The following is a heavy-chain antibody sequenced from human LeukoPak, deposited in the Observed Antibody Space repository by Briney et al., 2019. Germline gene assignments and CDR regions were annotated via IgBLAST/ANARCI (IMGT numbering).Heavy chain of an antibody. V-gene: IGHV3-23*01. D-gene: IGHD5-12*01. CDR2: ISISGGST. J-gene: IGHJ6*03. CDR3: ARARRDIVATITFDMDV. CDR1: GFTFSSYA. Sequence: GGSLRLSCAASGFTFSSYAMSWVRQAPGKGLEWVSTISISGGSTYYADSVKGRFTISRDNSKNTLYLQMNSLRAEDTAVYYCARARRDIVATITFDMDVWGKGTTVTISS.